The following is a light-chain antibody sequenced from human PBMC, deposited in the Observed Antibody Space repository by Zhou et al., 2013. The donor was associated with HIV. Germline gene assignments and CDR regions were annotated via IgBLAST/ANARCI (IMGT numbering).Light chain of an antibody. Sequence: DIVLTQSPATLSLSPGERATLSCRASQSVNIYLAWYQQKPGQAPRLLMYHASNRATGVPARFSGSGSGTDFTLTINSLEPEDVAVYYCRVRPRWPRATFGQGQGEIK. CDR3: RVRPRWPRAT. CDR2: HAS. J-gene: IGKJ1*01. V-gene: IGKV3-11*01. CDR1: QSVNIY.